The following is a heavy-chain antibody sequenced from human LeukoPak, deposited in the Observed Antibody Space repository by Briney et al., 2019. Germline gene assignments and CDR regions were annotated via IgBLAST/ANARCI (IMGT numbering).Heavy chain of an antibody. CDR3: AKQLGYCSDGSCYFPY. J-gene: IGHJ4*02. D-gene: IGHD2-15*01. V-gene: IGHV3-30-3*02. CDR1: GFTFSSYA. Sequence: GGSLRLSCAASGFTFSSYAMHWVRQAPGKGLEWVAVISYDGSNKYYADSVKGRFTISRDTSKNALYLEMNSLRAEDTAVYYCAKQLGYCSDGSCYFPYWGQGTLVTVSS. CDR2: ISYDGSNK.